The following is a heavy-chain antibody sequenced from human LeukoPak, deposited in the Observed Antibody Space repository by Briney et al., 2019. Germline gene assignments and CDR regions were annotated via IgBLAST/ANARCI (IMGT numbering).Heavy chain of an antibody. D-gene: IGHD1-26*01. J-gene: IGHJ4*02. CDR2: IYPGDSDT. Sequence: GESLKISCKGSGSSFTSYWIGWVRQIPGKGLEWMGIIYPGDSDTRYSPSFQGQVTFSADKSISTAYLQWSSLKPSDTAMYYCARRPSSGSYYGVDYWGQGTLVTVSS. V-gene: IGHV5-51*01. CDR1: GSSFTSYW. CDR3: ARRPSSGSYYGVDY.